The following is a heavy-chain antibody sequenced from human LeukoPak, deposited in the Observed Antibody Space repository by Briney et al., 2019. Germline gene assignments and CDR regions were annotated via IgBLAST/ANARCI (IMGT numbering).Heavy chain of an antibody. V-gene: IGHV4-61*01. CDR1: GGSVSSASYY. CDR2: IYYSGST. D-gene: IGHD2-2*01. CDR3: ARPQTMGSSSPLGY. Sequence: SETLSLTCTVSGGSVSSASYYWSWIRQPPGKGLEWIGYIYYSGSTNYNPSLKSRVTLSLDTSKNQISLKLSSVTAADTAVYYCARPQTMGSSSPLGYWGQGTLVTVSS. J-gene: IGHJ4*02.